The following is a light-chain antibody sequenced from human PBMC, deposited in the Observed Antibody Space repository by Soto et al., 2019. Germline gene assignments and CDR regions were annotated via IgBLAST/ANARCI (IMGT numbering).Light chain of an antibody. CDR1: QSVSCSY. J-gene: IGKJ4*01. CDR2: GAS. V-gene: IGKV3-20*01. CDR3: QQYGSSLLT. Sequence: EIVLTQSPGTLSLSPGERATLSCRASQSVSCSYLAWYQQKPGQAPRLLIYGASSRATGIPDRFSGSGSGTDFTLTISRLEPEDFAVYYCQQYGSSLLTFGGGTKVGIK.